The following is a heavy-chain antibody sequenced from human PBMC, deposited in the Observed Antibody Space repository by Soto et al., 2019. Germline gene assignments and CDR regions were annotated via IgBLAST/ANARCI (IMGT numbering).Heavy chain of an antibody. CDR2: ISGSGGST. CDR1: GFTFSSYA. D-gene: IGHD6-13*01. J-gene: IGHJ5*02. CDR3: ANGPPGIAAAGLRYWFDP. V-gene: IGHV3-23*01. Sequence: GGSLRLSCAASGFTFSSYAMSWVRQAPGKGLEWVSAISGSGGSTYYADSVKGRFTISRDNSKNTLYLQMNSLRAEDTAVYYCANGPPGIAAAGLRYWFDPWGQGTLVTVSS.